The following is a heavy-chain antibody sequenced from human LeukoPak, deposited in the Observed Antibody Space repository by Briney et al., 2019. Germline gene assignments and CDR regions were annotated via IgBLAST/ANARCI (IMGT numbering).Heavy chain of an antibody. D-gene: IGHD4-23*01. J-gene: IGHJ4*02. CDR3: ARSVDGGNSPFDY. CDR2: IYYSGTT. CDR1: GYSISSGNW. V-gene: IGHV4-28*01. Sequence: SETLSLTCAVSGYSISSGNWWGWIRLPPGKGLAWIGYIYYSGTTHYNPSLKSRVTMSVDTSKDQFSLKLSSVTAVDTAVYYCARSVDGGNSPFDYWGQGTLVTVSS.